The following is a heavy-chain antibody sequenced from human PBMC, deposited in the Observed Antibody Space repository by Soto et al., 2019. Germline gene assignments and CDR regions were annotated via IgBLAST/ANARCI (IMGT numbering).Heavy chain of an antibody. D-gene: IGHD2-21*01. CDR2: IWYDGIAD. V-gene: IGHV3-33*01. CDR1: GFTFRSHA. CDR3: ARDQGARRTPYYYYGLDV. J-gene: IGHJ6*02. Sequence: GGSLRLSCAASGFTFRSHAMHWVRQAPGRGPDWVATIWYDGIADYYADSVKGRFTISRDNSENTLYLQMNSLRAEDTAVYYCARDQGARRTPYYYYGLDVWGLGTMVTVSS.